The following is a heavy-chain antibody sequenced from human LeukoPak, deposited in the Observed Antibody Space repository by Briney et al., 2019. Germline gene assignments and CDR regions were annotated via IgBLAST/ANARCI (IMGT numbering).Heavy chain of an antibody. CDR2: IYYSGST. Sequence: PSETLSLTCTVSGGSISSSSYYWGWIRQPPGKGLEWIGSIYYSGSTYYNPSLKSRVTISVDTSRNQFSLKLSPVTAADTAVYYCVSTATIFGVAPFDYWGQGSLVTVSS. J-gene: IGHJ4*02. V-gene: IGHV4-39*01. CDR1: GGSISSSSYY. D-gene: IGHD3-3*01. CDR3: VSTATIFGVAPFDY.